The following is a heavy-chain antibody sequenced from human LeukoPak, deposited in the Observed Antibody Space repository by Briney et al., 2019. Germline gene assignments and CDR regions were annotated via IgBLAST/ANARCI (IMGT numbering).Heavy chain of an antibody. D-gene: IGHD4-11*01. Sequence: GESLEISCKGSGYSFTSYWIGWVRQMPGKGLEWMGIIYPGDSDTRYSPSFQGQVTISADKSISTAYLQWSSLKASDTAMYYCARHHSNYGYYMDVWGKGTTVTVSS. V-gene: IGHV5-51*01. CDR3: ARHHSNYGYYMDV. CDR2: IYPGDSDT. J-gene: IGHJ6*03. CDR1: GYSFTSYW.